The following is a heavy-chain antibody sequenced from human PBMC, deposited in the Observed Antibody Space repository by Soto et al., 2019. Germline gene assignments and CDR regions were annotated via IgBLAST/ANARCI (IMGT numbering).Heavy chain of an antibody. CDR3: THRSPAYGHDF. D-gene: IGHD3-10*01. V-gene: IGHV2-5*01. CDR1: DFSLATRVVG. Sequence: GXGPTLVNATQTLTLTCNFSDFSLATRVVGVGWIRQPPGKALEWVALIYWNDDQRYNPSLKSRLTVTKDTSKNHVVLTMTNVDPLDTATYYCTHRSPAYGHDFWGPGTLVTVSS. J-gene: IGHJ4*02. CDR2: IYWNDDQ.